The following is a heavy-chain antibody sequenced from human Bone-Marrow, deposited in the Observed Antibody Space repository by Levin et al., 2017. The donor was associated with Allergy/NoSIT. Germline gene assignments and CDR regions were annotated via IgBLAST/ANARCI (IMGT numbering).Heavy chain of an antibody. CDR3: TRATGY. V-gene: IGHV3-73*01. D-gene: IGHD3-22*01. CDR2: IQSKANNHAT. Sequence: PGGSLRLSCAASGFTFSGSAIHWVRQAPGKGLEWVGRIQSKANNHATAYGASVKDRFIVSRDDSKNTAYLQMNTLKTEDTAVYYCTRATGYWGQGALVTVSS. CDR1: GFTFSGSA. J-gene: IGHJ1*01.